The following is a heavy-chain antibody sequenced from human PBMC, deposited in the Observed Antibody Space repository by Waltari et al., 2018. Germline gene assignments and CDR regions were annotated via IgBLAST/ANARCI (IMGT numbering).Heavy chain of an antibody. V-gene: IGHV3-74*01. CDR2: SNSDGSSI. CDR3: ARGARRTTVTTGWWYFDV. CDR1: GITFSLYW. J-gene: IGHJ2*01. D-gene: IGHD4-17*01. Sequence: EVQLVESGGGLVQPGGSLRLSCAASGITFSLYWMHWVRQVPGKGLVWVSRSNSDGSSISYADSVKGRFTIYKDNAKNTVYLQMNSLRDDDTAIYYCARGARRTTVTTGWWYFDVWGRGTLVTVSS.